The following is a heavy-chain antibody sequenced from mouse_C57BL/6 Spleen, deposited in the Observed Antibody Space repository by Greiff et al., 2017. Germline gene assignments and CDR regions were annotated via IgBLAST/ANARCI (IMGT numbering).Heavy chain of an antibody. CDR3: ARSGIYYFDY. Sequence: QVQLQQPGAELVRPGTSVKLSCKASGYTFTSYWMHWVKQRPGQGLEWIGVIDPSDSYTNYNQKFKGKATLTVDTSSSTAYMQLSSRTSEDSAVYYCARSGIYYFDYWGQGTTLTVSS. CDR2: IDPSDSYT. J-gene: IGHJ2*01. V-gene: IGHV1-59*01. D-gene: IGHD2-14*01. CDR1: GYTFTSYW.